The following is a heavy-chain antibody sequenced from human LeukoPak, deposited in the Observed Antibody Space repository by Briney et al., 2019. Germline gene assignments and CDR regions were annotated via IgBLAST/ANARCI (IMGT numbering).Heavy chain of an antibody. Sequence: SLLLSCAASGFTFDDYAMHWVRQAPGKGLEWVSGISWNSGSIGYADSVKGRFTISRDNAKNSLYLQMNSLRAEDTALYYCAKDRSGVIITYFDYWGQGTLVTVSS. CDR1: GFTFDDYA. CDR2: ISWNSGSI. V-gene: IGHV3-9*01. J-gene: IGHJ4*02. CDR3: AKDRSGVIITYFDY. D-gene: IGHD3-22*01.